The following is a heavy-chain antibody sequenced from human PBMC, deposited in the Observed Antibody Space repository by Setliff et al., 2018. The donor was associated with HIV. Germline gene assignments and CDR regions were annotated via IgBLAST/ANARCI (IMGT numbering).Heavy chain of an antibody. D-gene: IGHD3-22*01. J-gene: IGHJ4*02. CDR1: GFTFSSSE. CDR3: ARDVLDLVISVYGF. Sequence: GSLRLSCEASGFTFSSSEMNWVRQSPGKGLEWIGNIYHTGSSYYNPSLNDRATISLDTSKNQFSLKLNSVTAADTAVYYCARDVLDLVISVYGFWGQGIPVTVSS. V-gene: IGHV4-38-2*02. CDR2: IYHTGSS.